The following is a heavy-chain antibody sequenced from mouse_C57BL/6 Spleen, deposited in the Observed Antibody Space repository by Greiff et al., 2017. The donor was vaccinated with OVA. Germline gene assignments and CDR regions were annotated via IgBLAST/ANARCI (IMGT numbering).Heavy chain of an antibody. CDR2: INPYNGGT. CDR1: GYTFTDYY. D-gene: IGHD4-1*01. Sequence: EVQLQQSGPVLVKPGASVKMSCKASGYTFTDYYMNWVKQSHGKSLEWIGVINPYNGGTSYNQKFKGKATLTVDKSSSTAYMELNSLTSEDSAVYYCARRKELGENYFDYWGQGTTLTVSS. J-gene: IGHJ2*01. CDR3: ARRKELGENYFDY. V-gene: IGHV1-19*01.